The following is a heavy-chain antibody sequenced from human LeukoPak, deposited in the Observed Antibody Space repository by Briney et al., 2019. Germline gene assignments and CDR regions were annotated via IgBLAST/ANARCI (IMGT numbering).Heavy chain of an antibody. CDR1: GYTFTGYY. Sequence: ASVKVSCKASGYTFTGYYMHWVRQAPGQGREWMGWINPNSGGTHYAQKFQGRVTMTRDTSISTAYMELSRLRSDDTAVYYCARDGESLVLDYWGQGTLVTVSS. J-gene: IGHJ4*02. CDR3: ARDGESLVLDY. CDR2: INPNSGGT. D-gene: IGHD6-13*01. V-gene: IGHV1-2*02.